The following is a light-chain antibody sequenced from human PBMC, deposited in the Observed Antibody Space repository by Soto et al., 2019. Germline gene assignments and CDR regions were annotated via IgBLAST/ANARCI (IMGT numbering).Light chain of an antibody. CDR1: SGDIGGYNY. J-gene: IGLJ1*01. V-gene: IGLV2-8*01. CDR3: SSYAGSNNPYV. Sequence: QSALTQPPSASGSPGQSVTISCTGTSGDIGGYNYVSWYQQYPGKAPKLMIYEVSKRPLGVPDRFSGSKSGNTASLTVSGLQADVEADYYCSSYAGSNNPYVFGTGTKVTVL. CDR2: EVS.